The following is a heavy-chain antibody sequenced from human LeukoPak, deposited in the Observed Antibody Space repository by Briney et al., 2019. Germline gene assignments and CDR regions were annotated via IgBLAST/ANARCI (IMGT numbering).Heavy chain of an antibody. CDR2: IYYSGST. J-gene: IGHJ5*02. CDR1: GGSISSGGYY. CDR3: ARGPDSSSSNWFDP. D-gene: IGHD6-6*01. V-gene: IGHV4-31*03. Sequence: PSQTLSLTCTVSGGSISSGGYYWSWIRQHPGKGLDWIGYIYYSGSTYYNPSLKSRVTISVDTSKNQFSLKLSSVTAADTAVYYCARGPDSSSSNWFDPWGQGTLVTVSS.